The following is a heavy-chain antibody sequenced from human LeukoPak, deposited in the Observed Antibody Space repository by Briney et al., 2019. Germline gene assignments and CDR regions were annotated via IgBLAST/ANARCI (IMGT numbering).Heavy chain of an antibody. D-gene: IGHD1-26*01. CDR3: ARGKSLYSGSSETVDY. J-gene: IGHJ4*02. Sequence: ASVKVSCKASGYTFTSYAMHWVRQAPGQRLEWMGWSNAGNGNTKYSQEFQGRVTITWDTSASTAYMELSSLRSEDMAVYYCARGKSLYSGSSETVDYWGQGTLVTVSS. CDR2: SNAGNGNT. V-gene: IGHV1-3*02. CDR1: GYTFTSYA.